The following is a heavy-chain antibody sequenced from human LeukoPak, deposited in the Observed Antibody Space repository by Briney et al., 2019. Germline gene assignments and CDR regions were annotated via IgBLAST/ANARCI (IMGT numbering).Heavy chain of an antibody. V-gene: IGHV3-64*04. CDR2: INRNGDGP. J-gene: IGHJ4*02. Sequence: GGSLRLSCAASGFTFADFPMYWMRQAPGKGLEYVSAINRNGDGPYYANSVKGRFTISRDNSRDRLSLRMNNLRAEDSAIYYCTSRKEYSTSSVYYWGQGTLVTVSS. CDR1: GFTFADFP. CDR3: TSRKEYSTSSVYY. D-gene: IGHD6-6*01.